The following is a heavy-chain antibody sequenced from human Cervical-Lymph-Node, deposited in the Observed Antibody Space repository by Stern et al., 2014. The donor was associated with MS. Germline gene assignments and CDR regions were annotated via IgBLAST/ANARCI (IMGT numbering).Heavy chain of an antibody. J-gene: IGHJ6*02. Sequence: EVQLVESGGGLVKPGGSLRLSCAASGFTFRNAWMTWIRQAPGKGLEWVGRIKSNTDGGTTDYAAPVKGRFTISRDDSKNTLYLQMNSLKTEDTAVYYCTTLDRSYPYYYYGMDVWGQGTTVTVSS. D-gene: IGHD1-26*01. V-gene: IGHV3-15*01. CDR3: TTLDRSYPYYYYGMDV. CDR2: IKSNTDGGTT. CDR1: GFTFRNAW.